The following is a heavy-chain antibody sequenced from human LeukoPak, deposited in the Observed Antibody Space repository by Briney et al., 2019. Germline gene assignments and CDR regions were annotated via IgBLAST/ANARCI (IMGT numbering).Heavy chain of an antibody. V-gene: IGHV5-51*01. CDR1: GYSFTSYW. CDR2: IYPGDSDT. CDR3: ASSIDMAATTLGFDY. J-gene: IGHJ4*02. D-gene: IGHD5-24*01. Sequence: GESLKISCKGSGYSFTSYWIGWVRQMPGKGLEWMGIIYPGDSDTRYSPSFQGQVTISADKSISTAYLQWSSLKASDTAMHYCASSIDMAATTLGFDYWGQGTLVTVSS.